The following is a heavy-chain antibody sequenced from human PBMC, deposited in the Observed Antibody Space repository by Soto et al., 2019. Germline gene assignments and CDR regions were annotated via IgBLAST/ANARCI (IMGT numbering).Heavy chain of an antibody. V-gene: IGHV3-48*01. CDR1: GFTFSSYS. CDR3: ARDSKQKYCSGGSCYSMTLFDY. J-gene: IGHJ4*02. Sequence: GGSLRLSCAASGFTFSSYSMNWVRQAPGKGLDWVSYISSSGSTIYYAAPVKGPFTISKDNAKNSLSLQMNSLRAEDTAVYYCARDSKQKYCSGGSCYSMTLFDYWGQGTLVTVSS. D-gene: IGHD2-15*01. CDR2: ISSSGSTI.